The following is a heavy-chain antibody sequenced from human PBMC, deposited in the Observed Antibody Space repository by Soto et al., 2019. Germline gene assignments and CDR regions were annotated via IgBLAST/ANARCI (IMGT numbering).Heavy chain of an antibody. CDR2: IKSKTDGGTT. CDR1: GFTFSNAW. J-gene: IGHJ6*02. V-gene: IGHV3-15*07. D-gene: IGHD3-3*01. CDR3: TTWTIFGVVIYYYYYGMDV. Sequence: GESLKISCAASGFTFSNAWMNWVRQAPGKGLEWVGRIKSKTDGGTTDYAAPVKGRFTISRDDSKNTLYLQMNSLKTEDTAVYYCTTWTIFGVVIYYYYYGMDVWGQGTTVTVSS.